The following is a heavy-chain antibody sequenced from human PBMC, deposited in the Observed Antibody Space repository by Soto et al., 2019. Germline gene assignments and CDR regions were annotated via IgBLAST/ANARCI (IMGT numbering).Heavy chain of an antibody. V-gene: IGHV3-21*01. D-gene: IGHD2-2*02. CDR3: ARAYTAWPLAYGLVG. CDR1: GFTFSNYS. Sequence: GGSLRLSCVGSGFTFSNYSINWVRQAPGKGLEWVSSISSRSDIYYADSVKGRFTISRDNAKNSVSLQMNSLRAEDTAVYYCARAYTAWPLAYGLVGCRQGSTGAISS. J-gene: IGHJ6*02. CDR2: ISSRSDI.